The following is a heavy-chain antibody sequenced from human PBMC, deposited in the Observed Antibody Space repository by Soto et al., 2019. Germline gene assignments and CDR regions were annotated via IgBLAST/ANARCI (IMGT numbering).Heavy chain of an antibody. Sequence: SETLSLTCAVYGGSFSGYYWSWIRQPPGKGLEWIGEINHSGSTNYNPSLKSRVTISVDTSKNQFSLKLSSVTAADTAVYYCARGKFSEWLPPFHYWGQGTLVTVSS. CDR1: GGSFSGYY. D-gene: IGHD3-3*01. J-gene: IGHJ4*02. CDR3: ARGKFSEWLPPFHY. V-gene: IGHV4-34*01. CDR2: INHSGST.